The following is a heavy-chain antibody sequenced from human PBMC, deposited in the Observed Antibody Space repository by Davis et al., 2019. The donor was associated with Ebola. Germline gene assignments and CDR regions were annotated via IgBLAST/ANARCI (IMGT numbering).Heavy chain of an antibody. D-gene: IGHD2-21*02. J-gene: IGHJ4*02. CDR2: IIPIFGTA. CDR1: GGTFSSYA. CDR3: ARATRCGGDCYPDY. Sequence: AASVKVSCKASGGTFSSYAISWVRQAPGQGLEWMGGIIPIFGTANYAQKFQGRVTITADESTSTAYMELSSLRSEDTAVYYCARATRCGGDCYPDYWGQGTLVIVSS. V-gene: IGHV1-69*13.